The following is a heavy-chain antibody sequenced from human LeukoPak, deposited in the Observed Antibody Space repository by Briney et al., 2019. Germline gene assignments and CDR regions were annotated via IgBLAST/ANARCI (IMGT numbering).Heavy chain of an antibody. CDR3: AKALGYCSGGSCYSGAYYYYYGMDV. CDR2: ISGSGGST. D-gene: IGHD2-15*01. J-gene: IGHJ6*02. V-gene: IGHV3-23*01. Sequence: GSLRLSCAASGFTFNTYTMTWVRQAPGKGLEWVSAISGSGGSTYYADSVKGRFTISRDNSKNTLYLQMNSLRAEDTAVHYCAKALGYCSGGSCYSGAYYYYYGMDVWGQGTTVTVPS. CDR1: GFTFNTYT.